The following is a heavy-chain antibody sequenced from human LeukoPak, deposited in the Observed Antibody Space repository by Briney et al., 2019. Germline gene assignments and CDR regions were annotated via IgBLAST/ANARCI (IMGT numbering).Heavy chain of an antibody. CDR3: ARDFIPYCSGGSCYFDY. J-gene: IGHJ4*02. CDR2: ISSSSSYI. CDR1: GFTFSNAW. V-gene: IGHV3-21*01. Sequence: GGSLRLSCAASGFTFSNAWMSWVRQAPGKGLEWVSSISSSSSYIYYADSVKGRFTISRDNAKNSLYLQMNSLRAEDTAVYYCARDFIPYCSGGSCYFDYWGQGTLVTVSS. D-gene: IGHD2-15*01.